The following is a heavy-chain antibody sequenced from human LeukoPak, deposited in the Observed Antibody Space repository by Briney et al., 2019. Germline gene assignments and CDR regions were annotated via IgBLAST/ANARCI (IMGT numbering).Heavy chain of an antibody. J-gene: IGHJ5*02. Sequence: SETLSLTCTVSGYSISSGYYWGWIRQPPGKGLEWIGSIYHSGSTYYNPSLKSRVTISVDTSKNQFSLKLSSVTAADTAVYYCARDLSMADLGWFDPXXXXXLVTVSS. CDR3: ARDLSMADLGWFDP. V-gene: IGHV4-38-2*02. CDR1: GYSISSGYY. D-gene: IGHD2-8*01. CDR2: IYHSGST.